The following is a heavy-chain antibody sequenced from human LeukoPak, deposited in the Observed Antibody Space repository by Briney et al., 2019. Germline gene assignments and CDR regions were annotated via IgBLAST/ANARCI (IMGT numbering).Heavy chain of an antibody. Sequence: GRSLRLSCAASGFTFDDYAMHWVRQAPGKGLEWVSGISWNSDSIDYANSVKGRFTISRDNAKNSLYLQMNSLRTEDMALYYCAKGGGGRLIYYYYMDVWGKGTTVTVSS. V-gene: IGHV3-9*03. D-gene: IGHD3-16*01. CDR3: AKGGGGRLIYYYYMDV. J-gene: IGHJ6*03. CDR1: GFTFDDYA. CDR2: ISWNSDSI.